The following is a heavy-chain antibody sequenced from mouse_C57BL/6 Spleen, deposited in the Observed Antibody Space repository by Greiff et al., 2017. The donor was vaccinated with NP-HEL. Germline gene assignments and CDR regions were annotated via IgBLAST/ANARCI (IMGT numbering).Heavy chain of an antibody. CDR2: IDPEDGDT. J-gene: IGHJ2*01. Sequence: EVQLQQSGAELVRPGASVKLSCTASGFNIKDYYMHWVKQRPEQGLEWIGRIDPEDGDTEYAPKFQGKATMTADTSSNTAYLQLSSLTSEDTAVYYCTTGTTVREEDYFDYWGQGTTLTVSS. D-gene: IGHD1-1*01. CDR1: GFNIKDYY. CDR3: TTGTTVREEDYFDY. V-gene: IGHV14-1*01.